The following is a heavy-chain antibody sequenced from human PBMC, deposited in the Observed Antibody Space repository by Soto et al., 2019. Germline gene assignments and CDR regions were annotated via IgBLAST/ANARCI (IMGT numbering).Heavy chain of an antibody. J-gene: IGHJ4*02. Sequence: ETLSLTCTVSGGSVSSGSYYWTWIRQSPGKGLEWMGYIISSGSTDYNPPLKSRVTISVDSSKNEFSLKLRSVTAADTAVYYCARQRIAEAQYYFDYWGQGMLVTVSS. CDR3: ARQRIAEAQYYFDY. V-gene: IGHV4-61*01. CDR2: IISSGST. CDR1: GGSVSSGSYY. D-gene: IGHD6-13*01.